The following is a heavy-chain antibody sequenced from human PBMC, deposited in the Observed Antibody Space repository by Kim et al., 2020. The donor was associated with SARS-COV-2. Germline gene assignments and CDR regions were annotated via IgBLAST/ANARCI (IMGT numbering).Heavy chain of an antibody. J-gene: IGHJ4*02. CDR3: ARAWDY. CDR2: PHRGGT. V-gene: IGHV1-2*02. Sequence: PHRGGTNYEQMCQGRVTLTRDTSISTAYMGVSRLRSDDTAVYYCARAWDYWGQGTLVTVSS.